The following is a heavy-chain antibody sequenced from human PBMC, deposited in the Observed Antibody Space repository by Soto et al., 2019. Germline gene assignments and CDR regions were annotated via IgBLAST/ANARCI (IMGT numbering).Heavy chain of an antibody. J-gene: IGHJ3*02. CDR3: ARVTYYYDSSGYYQGYAFDI. D-gene: IGHD3-22*01. Sequence: PSETLSLTCAVSGGSISSGGYSWSWIRQPPGKGLEWIGYIYYSGSTYYNPSLKSRVTISVDTSKNQFSLKLSSVTAADTAVYYCARVTYYYDSSGYYQGYAFDIWGQGTMVTVSS. CDR2: IYYSGST. CDR1: GGSISSGGYS. V-gene: IGHV4-30-2*05.